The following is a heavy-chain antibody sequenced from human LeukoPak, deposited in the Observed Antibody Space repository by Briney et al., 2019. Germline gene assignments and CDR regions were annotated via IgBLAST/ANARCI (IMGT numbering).Heavy chain of an antibody. D-gene: IGHD3-22*01. CDR2: ISYDGSNK. V-gene: IGHV3-30*18. CDR3: AKRGSYYDSSPLDY. Sequence: PGGSLRLSCAASGFTFSSYSMNWVRQAPGKGLEWVAVISYDGSNKYYADSVKGRFTISRDNSKNTLYLQMNSLRAEDTAAYYCAKRGSYYDSSPLDYWGQGTLVTVSS. J-gene: IGHJ4*02. CDR1: GFTFSSYS.